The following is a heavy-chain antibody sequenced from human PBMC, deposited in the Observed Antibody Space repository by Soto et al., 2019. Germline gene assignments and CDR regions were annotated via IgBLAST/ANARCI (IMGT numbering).Heavy chain of an antibody. CDR1: GGSVSRDSNF. CDR3: ARGYSHYAH. Sequence: SETLSLTCAVSGGSVSRDSNFWSWIRQPPGKGLEWIGYIYYSGPTRYNPSLESRVTISIDSSKNQVSLNLTSVTAADTAVYYCARGYSHYAHWGRGTLVTVSS. V-gene: IGHV4-61*01. J-gene: IGHJ4*02. CDR2: IYYSGPT. D-gene: IGHD4-4*01.